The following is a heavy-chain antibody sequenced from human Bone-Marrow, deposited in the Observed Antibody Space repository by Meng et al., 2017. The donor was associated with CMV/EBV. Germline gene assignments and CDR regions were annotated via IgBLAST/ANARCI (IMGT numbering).Heavy chain of an antibody. Sequence: ASVKVSCKASGYTFTSYDINWVRQATGQGLEWMGWMNPNSGNTGYAQKFQCRVTITRNTSISTAYMELSSLRSEDTAVYYCARIPGSSWLSFRVEYYYYGMDVWGQGTTVTVSS. V-gene: IGHV1-8*03. CDR3: ARIPGSSWLSFRVEYYYYGMDV. J-gene: IGHJ6*02. CDR1: GYTFTSYD. D-gene: IGHD6-13*01. CDR2: MNPNSGNT.